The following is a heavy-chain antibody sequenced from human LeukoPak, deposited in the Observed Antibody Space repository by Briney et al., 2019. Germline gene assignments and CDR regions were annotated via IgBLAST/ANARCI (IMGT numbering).Heavy chain of an antibody. J-gene: IGHJ4*02. CDR2: INPNSGGT. Sequence: ASVKVSCKASGYTFTGYYMHWVRQAPRQGLEWMGWINPNSGGTNYAQKFQGRVTMTRDTSISTAYMELSRLRSDDTAVYYCARPNYYDSSGYFYWGQGTLVTVSS. CDR1: GYTFTGYY. V-gene: IGHV1-2*02. CDR3: ARPNYYDSSGYFY. D-gene: IGHD3-22*01.